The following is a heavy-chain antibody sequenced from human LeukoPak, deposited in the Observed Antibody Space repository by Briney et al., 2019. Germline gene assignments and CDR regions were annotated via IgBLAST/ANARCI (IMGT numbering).Heavy chain of an antibody. D-gene: IGHD5-18*01. Sequence: ASVKVSCKASGGTFITYAISWVRQAPGQGLEWMGRIIPILNITNYAQKFQGGVTITADKSTNTAYMELSNLRSEDTAVYFCARDRALIRELWSASAFDYWGQGTLVTVSS. CDR2: IIPILNIT. CDR1: GGTFITYA. J-gene: IGHJ4*02. CDR3: ARDRALIRELWSASAFDY. V-gene: IGHV1-69*04.